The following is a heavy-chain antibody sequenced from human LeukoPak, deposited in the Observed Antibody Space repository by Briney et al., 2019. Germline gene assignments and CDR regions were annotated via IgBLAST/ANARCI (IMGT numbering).Heavy chain of an antibody. CDR2: IYYSGST. CDR3: ARVVAGAFDI. V-gene: IGHV4-59*01. D-gene: IGHD2-21*01. J-gene: IGHJ3*02. CDR1: GGSIGGYY. Sequence: SETLSLTCTVSGGSIGGYYWSWIRQPPGKGLEWIGYIYYSGSTNYNPSLKSRVTISVDTSKNQFSLKLSSVTAADTAVYYCARVVAGAFDIWGQGTMVTVSS.